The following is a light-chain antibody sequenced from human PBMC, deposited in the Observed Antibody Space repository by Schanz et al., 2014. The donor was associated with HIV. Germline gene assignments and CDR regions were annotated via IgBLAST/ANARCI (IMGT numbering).Light chain of an antibody. J-gene: IGLJ3*02. CDR1: SSDVGGYNY. CDR2: DVS. V-gene: IGLV2-14*01. CDR3: CSFAGTIWV. Sequence: QSALTQPASVSGSPGQSITISCTGTSSDVGGYNYVSWYQQHPGKAPKLMIYDVSSRPSGVPDRFSGSKSGNTASLTISGXQAEDEADYYCCSFAGTIWVFGGGTKLTVL.